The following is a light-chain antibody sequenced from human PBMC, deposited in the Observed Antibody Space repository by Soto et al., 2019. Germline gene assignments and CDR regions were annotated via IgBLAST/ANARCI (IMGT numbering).Light chain of an antibody. CDR1: SSDVGGYNY. J-gene: IGLJ2*01. Sequence: QSALTQPPSASGSPGQSVTISCTGTSSDVGGYNYVSWYQQHPGKAPKLIIYEVTKRPSGVPDRFSGSKSGNTASLTVSGLQADDEADYYCSSYAGSNHLCVLFGGGTKLTVL. CDR2: EVT. V-gene: IGLV2-8*01. CDR3: SSYAGSNHLCVL.